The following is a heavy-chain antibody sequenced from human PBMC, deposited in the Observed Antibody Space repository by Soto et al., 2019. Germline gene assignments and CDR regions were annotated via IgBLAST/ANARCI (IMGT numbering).Heavy chain of an antibody. Sequence: QLQLQESGPGLVKPSETLSLTCTVSGGSISSSSYYWGWIRQPPGKGLEWIGSIYYSGGTYYNPSLKSRVTISVDTSRNQFSLKRSSVTAADTAVYYCASSKRVNWNRVGLDYWGQGTLVTVSS. J-gene: IGHJ4*02. CDR2: IYYSGGT. CDR3: ASSKRVNWNRVGLDY. D-gene: IGHD1-1*01. V-gene: IGHV4-39*01. CDR1: GGSISSSSYY.